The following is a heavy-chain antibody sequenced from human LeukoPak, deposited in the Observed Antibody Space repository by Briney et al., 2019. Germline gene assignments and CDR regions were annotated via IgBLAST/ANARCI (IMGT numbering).Heavy chain of an antibody. CDR2: ISAYNGNT. CDR1: GYTFTSYD. J-gene: IGHJ5*02. D-gene: IGHD3-10*01. V-gene: IGHV1-18*01. CDR3: ARDLEGRFGERDWFDP. Sequence: ASVKVSCKASGYTFTSYDISWVRQAPGQGLEWMGWISAYNGNTNYAQKLQGRVTMTTDTSTSTAYMELRSLRSDDTAVYYCARDLEGRFGERDWFDPWGQGTLVTVSS.